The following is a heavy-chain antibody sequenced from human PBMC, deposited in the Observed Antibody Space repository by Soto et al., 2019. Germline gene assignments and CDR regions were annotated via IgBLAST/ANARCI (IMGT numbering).Heavy chain of an antibody. Sequence: EVQLLESGGGLVQPGGSLRLSCVASGFTFSYYTMSWVRQAPGKGLEWVSGISNSGDTIYYADSVKGRFTISRDNFKNTLSLQMNGLRADDTAVCYCAGPVPAPTPYDYYEMDVWGQGPTVTVSS. CDR1: GFTFSYYT. CDR3: AGPVPAPTPYDYYEMDV. J-gene: IGHJ6*02. D-gene: IGHD2-2*01. CDR2: ISNSGDTI. V-gene: IGHV3-23*01.